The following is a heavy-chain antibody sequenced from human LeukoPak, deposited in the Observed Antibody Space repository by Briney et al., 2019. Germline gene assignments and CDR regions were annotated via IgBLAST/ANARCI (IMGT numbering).Heavy chain of an antibody. CDR2: INHSGST. Sequence: WXWXRQPPGKGLEWIGEINHSGSTNYNPSLKSRVTISVDTSKNQFSLKLSSVTAADTAVYYCARSLGSLPYYFDYWGQGTLVTVSS. V-gene: IGHV4-34*01. CDR3: ARSLGSLPYYFDY. J-gene: IGHJ4*02.